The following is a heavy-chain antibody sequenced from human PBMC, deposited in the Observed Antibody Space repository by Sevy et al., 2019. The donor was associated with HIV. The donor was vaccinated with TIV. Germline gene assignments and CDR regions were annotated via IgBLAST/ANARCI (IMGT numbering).Heavy chain of an antibody. V-gene: IGHV4-59*01. CDR1: GDSIGNNY. CDR3: ASCSPDYYYGMDV. J-gene: IGHJ6*02. Sequence: SETLSLTCTVSGDSIGNNYWSWIRQPPGKGLEWIGYFYYSGRTNYNPSFKSRVTISADTSKNQFSLKLISVTAADTAVYFCASCSPDYYYGMDVWGQGTTVTVSS. CDR2: FYYSGRT. D-gene: IGHD2-15*01.